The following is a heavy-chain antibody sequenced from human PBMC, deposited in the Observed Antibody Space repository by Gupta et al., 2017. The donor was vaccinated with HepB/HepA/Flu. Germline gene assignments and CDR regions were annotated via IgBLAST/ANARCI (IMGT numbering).Heavy chain of an antibody. V-gene: IGHV3-15*01. J-gene: IGHJ4*02. D-gene: IGHD2-15*01. Sequence: QLVESGGGFEKPGGSLRLCCAASGFTFSNAWMSWVRQAPGKGLEWVGRIKSKTDSGTTDYAPPVKGRFTISRDDSKNTLYLQMNSLETEDTAVYYCTTTLTSGYCSGGSCSHWGQGTLVTVSS. CDR1: GFTFSNAW. CDR3: TTTLTSGYCSGGSCSH. CDR2: IKSKTDSGTT.